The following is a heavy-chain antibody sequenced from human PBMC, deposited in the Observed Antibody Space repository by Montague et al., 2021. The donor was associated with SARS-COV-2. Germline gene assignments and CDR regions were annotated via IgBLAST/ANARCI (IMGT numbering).Heavy chain of an antibody. CDR2: IYVGGST. V-gene: IGHV4-4*07. CDR1: GGSITSYY. D-gene: IGHD3-16*01. J-gene: IGHJ4*02. Sequence: SETLSLTCSISGGSITSYYWCWVRQPPGKGLEWIGHIYVGGSTNXNPSLKSRVRLSIDNPKNQFSLTLESLTAADTAVYYCVRDGGNWYYFDYWGQGALVTVSS. CDR3: VRDGGNWYYFDY.